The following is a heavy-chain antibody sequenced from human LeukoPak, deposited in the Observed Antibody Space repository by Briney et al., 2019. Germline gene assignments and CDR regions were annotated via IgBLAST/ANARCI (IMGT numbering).Heavy chain of an antibody. CDR3: VTGGHYSGS. D-gene: IGHD3-22*01. CDR2: ITPDGSEK. Sequence: GGSLRVSCAASGITFSDHWTSWVRQAPGKGLEWVANITPDGSEKNYVDSVKGRFTISRDNAKNSLYLQMSSLRAEDSAVYYCVTGGHYSGSWGQGSLVTVSS. J-gene: IGHJ5*02. V-gene: IGHV3-7*01. CDR1: GITFSDHW.